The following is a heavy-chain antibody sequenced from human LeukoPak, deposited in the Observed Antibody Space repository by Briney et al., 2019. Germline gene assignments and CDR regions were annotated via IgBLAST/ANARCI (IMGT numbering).Heavy chain of an antibody. V-gene: IGHV4-4*07. CDR1: GGSISSYY. CDR3: AREVGYCSGGSCYSYFDY. J-gene: IGHJ4*02. D-gene: IGHD2-15*01. Sequence: SETLSLTCTVSGGSISSYYWSWIRQPAGKGLEWIGHIYNSGSTNYNPSLKGRVTMSVATSKNQFSLHLSSVTAADTAVYYCAREVGYCSGGSCYSYFDYWGQGTLVTVSS. CDR2: IYNSGST.